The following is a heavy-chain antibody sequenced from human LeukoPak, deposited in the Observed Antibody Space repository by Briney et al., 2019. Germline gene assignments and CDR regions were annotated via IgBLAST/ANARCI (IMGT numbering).Heavy chain of an antibody. Sequence: SETLSLTCTVSGGSISSYYWSWIRQPAGKGLEWIGRIYTSGSTNYNPSLKSRVTMSVDTSKNQFSLKLSSVTAADTAVYYCAKDRYYYDSSGYRFDPWGQGTLVTVSS. J-gene: IGHJ5*02. CDR2: IYTSGST. CDR3: AKDRYYYDSSGYRFDP. CDR1: GGSISSYY. V-gene: IGHV4-4*07. D-gene: IGHD3-22*01.